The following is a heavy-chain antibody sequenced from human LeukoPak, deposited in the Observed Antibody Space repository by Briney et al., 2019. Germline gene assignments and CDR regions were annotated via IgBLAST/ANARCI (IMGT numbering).Heavy chain of an antibody. CDR2: IYYSGST. Sequence: PSETLSLTCTVSGGSISSSSYYWGWIRQPPGKGLEWIGSIYYSGSTYYNPSLKSRVTISVDTSKNQFSLKLSSVTAADTAVYYCARTPGIAAAGTGWLDPWGQGTLVTVSS. D-gene: IGHD6-13*01. J-gene: IGHJ5*02. CDR1: GGSISSSSYY. CDR3: ARTPGIAAAGTGWLDP. V-gene: IGHV4-39*07.